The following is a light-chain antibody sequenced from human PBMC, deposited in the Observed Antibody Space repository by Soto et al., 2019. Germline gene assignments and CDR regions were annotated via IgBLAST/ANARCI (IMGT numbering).Light chain of an antibody. CDR1: TGAVTSSHY. J-gene: IGLJ3*02. V-gene: IGLV7-46*01. CDR2: DTS. Sequence: QAVVTQVPSLTVSPGGTVTLTCGSSTGAVTSSHYPYWFQQKPGQAPRALIYDTSNKHSWTPARFSGSLLGGKPALILSGAQPEDEADYYCSLSYSDVRVFGGGTKVTVL. CDR3: SLSYSDVRV.